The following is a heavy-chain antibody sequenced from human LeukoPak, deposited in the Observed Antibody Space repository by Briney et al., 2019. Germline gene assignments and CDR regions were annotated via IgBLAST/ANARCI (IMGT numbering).Heavy chain of an antibody. CDR2: IYPGDSDT. CDR3: ARVVGATIDDAFDI. Sequence: GGALKISCKGSGYSFTSYWIGWVRPRPGKGGGWRGIIYPGDSDTRYSPSFPGQLTISADKSISTAYLQWSSLKASYTAMYYCARVVGATIDDAFDIWGQGTMVTVSS. J-gene: IGHJ3*02. V-gene: IGHV5-51*01. D-gene: IGHD1-26*01. CDR1: GYSFTSYW.